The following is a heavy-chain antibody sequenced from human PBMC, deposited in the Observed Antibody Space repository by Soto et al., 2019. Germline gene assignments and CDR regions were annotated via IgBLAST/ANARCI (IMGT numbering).Heavy chain of an antibody. CDR1: GYTFTSDY. V-gene: IGHV1-8*01. J-gene: IGHJ3*02. D-gene: IGHD3-22*01. CDR3: ASYYSSGYIPYPNTVDI. Sequence: SVKVSFKASGYTFTSDYLHWVRPATGEGLELMGWLNPTRGNTGCAQKFQGRVTMTRNTSISTAYMELSSLRSEDTAVYYCASYYSSGYIPYPNTVDIGGQWTMVTVSS. CDR2: LNPTRGNT.